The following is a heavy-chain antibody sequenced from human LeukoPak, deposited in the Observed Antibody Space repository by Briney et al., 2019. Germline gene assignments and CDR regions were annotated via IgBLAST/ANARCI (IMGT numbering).Heavy chain of an antibody. J-gene: IGHJ5*02. V-gene: IGHV3-74*01. D-gene: IGHD3-16*02. CDR1: GFTFSSYW. CDR2: INTDGSST. Sequence: PGGSLRLSCAASGFTFSSYWMHWVRQAPGKGLVWVSRINTDGSSTSYADSVKGRFTISRDNAKNTLYLQMNSLRAEDTAVYYCAREDYVWGSYLNWFDPWGQGTLVTVSS. CDR3: AREDYVWGSYLNWFDP.